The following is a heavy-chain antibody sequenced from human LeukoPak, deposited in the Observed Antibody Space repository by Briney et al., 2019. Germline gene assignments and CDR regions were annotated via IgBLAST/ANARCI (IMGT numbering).Heavy chain of an antibody. D-gene: IGHD4-23*01. J-gene: IGHJ2*01. V-gene: IGHV5-51*01. CDR2: IYPGDSDT. CDR1: GYSFTSYW. Sequence: GESLKTSCKGSGYSFTSYWIGWMRQMPGKGLEWMGIIYPGDSDTRYSPSFQGQVTISADKSISTAYLQWSSLKASDTAMYYCARPYGGNSRSYWYFDLWGRGTLVTVSS. CDR3: ARPYGGNSRSYWYFDL.